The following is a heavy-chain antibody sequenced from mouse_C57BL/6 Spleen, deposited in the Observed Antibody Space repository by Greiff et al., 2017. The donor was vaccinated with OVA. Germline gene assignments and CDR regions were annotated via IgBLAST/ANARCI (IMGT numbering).Heavy chain of an antibody. Sequence: QVQLKQPGAELVKPGASVKMSCKASGYTFTSYWITWVKQRPGQGLEWIGDIYPGSGSTNYNEKFKSKATLTVDTSSSTAYMQLSSLTSEDSAVYYCARTIYYDYGYAMDYWGQGTSVTVSS. V-gene: IGHV1-55*01. CDR1: GYTFTSYW. CDR2: IYPGSGST. CDR3: ARTIYYDYGYAMDY. J-gene: IGHJ4*01. D-gene: IGHD2-4*01.